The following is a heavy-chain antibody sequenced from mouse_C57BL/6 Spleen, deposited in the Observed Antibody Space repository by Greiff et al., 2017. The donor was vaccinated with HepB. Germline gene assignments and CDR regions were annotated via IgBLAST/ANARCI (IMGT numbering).Heavy chain of an antibody. Sequence: VKLVESGPELVKPGASVKISCKASGYAFSSSWMNWVKQRPGKGLEWIGRIYPGDGDTNYNGKFKGKATLTADKSSSTTYMQLSSLTSEDSAVYFCARELRLNAMDYWGQGTSVTVSS. CDR2: IYPGDGDT. CDR1: GYAFSSSW. D-gene: IGHD3-2*02. J-gene: IGHJ4*01. CDR3: ARELRLNAMDY. V-gene: IGHV1-82*01.